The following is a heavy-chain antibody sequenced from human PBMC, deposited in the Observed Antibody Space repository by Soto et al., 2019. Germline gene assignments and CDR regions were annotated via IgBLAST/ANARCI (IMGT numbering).Heavy chain of an antibody. Sequence: PGGSLRLSCASSGFTLSMSAVNWVRQAPGKGLEWVSYISDSGDRTYYADSVKGRFTISRDRSKNTMSLQMDSLRAEDTAVYYCAKDRGIIVKAGDAFDVWGQGTKVTVSS. D-gene: IGHD3-16*02. CDR2: ISDSGDRT. CDR3: AKDRGIIVKAGDAFDV. V-gene: IGHV3-23*01. J-gene: IGHJ3*01. CDR1: GFTLSMSA.